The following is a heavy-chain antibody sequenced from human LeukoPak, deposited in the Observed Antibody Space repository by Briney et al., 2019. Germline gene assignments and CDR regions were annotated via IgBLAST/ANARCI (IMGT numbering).Heavy chain of an antibody. D-gene: IGHD3-10*01. J-gene: IGHJ4*02. CDR2: IYHSGST. CDR1: GGSISSSNW. V-gene: IGHV4-4*02. Sequence: SGTLSLTCAVSGGSISSSNWWSWVRQPPGKGLEWIGEIYHSGSTNYNPSLKSRVTISVDKSKNQFSLKLSSVTAADTAVYYCARGRRWSSGSYWGETQYYFDYWGQGTLVTVSS. CDR3: ARGRRWSSGSYWGETQYYFDY.